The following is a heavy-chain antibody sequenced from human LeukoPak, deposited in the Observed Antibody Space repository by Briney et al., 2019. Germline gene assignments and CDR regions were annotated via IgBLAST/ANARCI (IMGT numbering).Heavy chain of an antibody. V-gene: IGHV4-39*01. CDR2: IYYSGRT. CDR1: GGSISSSSYY. CDR3: ARQGVDDYVWGSYRPDY. Sequence: SETLSLTCTVSGGSISSSSYYRGWIRQPPGKGLEWIASIYYSGRTYYNPSLKSRVTISVDTSKNQFFLKLSSVTAADTAVYYCARQGVDDYVWGSYRPDYWGQGTLVTVSS. D-gene: IGHD3-16*02. J-gene: IGHJ4*02.